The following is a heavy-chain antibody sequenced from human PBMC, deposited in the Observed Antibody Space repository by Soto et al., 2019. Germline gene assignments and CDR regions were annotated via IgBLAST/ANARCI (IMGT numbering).Heavy chain of an antibody. CDR2: IYSDGST. CDR1: GFTVISIY. Sequence: PGGSLRLSCAASGFTVISIYMNWVRQAPGKGLEWVSVIYSDGSTYYADSVKGRFTISRDNSKNTLYLQMNSLRAEDTAVYYCAREPDNWSYFDIWGQGTMVTVSS. CDR3: AREPDNWSYFDI. V-gene: IGHV3-66*01. J-gene: IGHJ3*02. D-gene: IGHD1-20*01.